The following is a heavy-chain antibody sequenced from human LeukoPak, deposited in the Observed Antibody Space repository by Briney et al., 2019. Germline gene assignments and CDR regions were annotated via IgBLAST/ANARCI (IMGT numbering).Heavy chain of an antibody. V-gene: IGHV3-49*04. D-gene: IGHD5-18*01. CDR2: IRSKAYGGTT. J-gene: IGHJ6*03. Sequence: GGSLRLSCAASGFTFSSYSMNWVRQAPGKGLEWVGFIRSKAYGGTTEYAASVKGRFTISRDDSKSIAYLQMNSLKTEDTAVYYCTRDDEDTAMVNYYYYYMDVWGKGTTVTISS. CDR3: TRDDEDTAMVNYYYYYMDV. CDR1: GFTFSSYS.